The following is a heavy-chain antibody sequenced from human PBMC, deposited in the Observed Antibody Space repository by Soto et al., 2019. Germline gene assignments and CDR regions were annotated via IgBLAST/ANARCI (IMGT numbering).Heavy chain of an antibody. CDR3: ARATYDFWSGYYTTQPYYGMDV. CDR2: IWYDGSNK. Sequence: TGGSLRLSCAASGFTFSSYGMHWVRQAPGKGLEWVAVIWYDGSNKYYADSVKGRFTISRDNSKNTLYLQMNSLRAEDTAVYYCARATYDFWSGYYTTQPYYGMDVWGQGTTVTVSS. J-gene: IGHJ6*02. CDR1: GFTFSSYG. D-gene: IGHD3-3*01. V-gene: IGHV3-33*01.